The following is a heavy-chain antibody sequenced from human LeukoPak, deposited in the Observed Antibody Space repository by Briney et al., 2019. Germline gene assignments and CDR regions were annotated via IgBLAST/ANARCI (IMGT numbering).Heavy chain of an antibody. Sequence: SETLPLTCAVYGGSFSGYYWSWIRQPPGKGLEWIGEINHSGSTNYNPSLKSRVTISVDTSKNQFSLKLSSVTAADTAVYYCARGIRGSGYYYGPGYWYFDLWGRGTLVTVSS. V-gene: IGHV4-34*01. D-gene: IGHD3-22*01. CDR1: GGSFSGYY. CDR3: ARGIRGSGYYYGPGYWYFDL. J-gene: IGHJ2*01. CDR2: INHSGST.